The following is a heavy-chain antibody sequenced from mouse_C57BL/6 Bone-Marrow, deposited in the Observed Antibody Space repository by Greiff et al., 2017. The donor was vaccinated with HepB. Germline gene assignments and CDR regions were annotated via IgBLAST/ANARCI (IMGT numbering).Heavy chain of an antibody. Sequence: EVKLMESGPGLAKPSQTLSLTCSVTGYSITSDYWNWIRKFPGNKLEYMGYISYSGSTYYNPSLKSRISITRDTSKNQYYLQLNSVTTEDTATYYCARLAMITTSPYWYFDVWGTGTTVTVSS. CDR2: ISYSGST. CDR3: ARLAMITTSPYWYFDV. V-gene: IGHV3-8*01. CDR1: GYSITSDY. J-gene: IGHJ1*03. D-gene: IGHD2-4*01.